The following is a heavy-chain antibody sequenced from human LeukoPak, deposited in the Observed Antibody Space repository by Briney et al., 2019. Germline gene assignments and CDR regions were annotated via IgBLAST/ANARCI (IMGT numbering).Heavy chain of an antibody. CDR2: ISASGGLT. CDR3: AKGGSSWSEFDY. J-gene: IGHJ4*02. V-gene: IGHV3-23*01. Sequence: GGSLRLSCAASGFTFSSYAMSWVRQAPGKGLEWVSGISASGGLTYYADSVKGRLTISRDNSKNTLHLQMNSLRDDDTAVYYCAKGGSSWSEFDYWGREPWSPSPQ. D-gene: IGHD6-13*01. CDR1: GFTFSSYA.